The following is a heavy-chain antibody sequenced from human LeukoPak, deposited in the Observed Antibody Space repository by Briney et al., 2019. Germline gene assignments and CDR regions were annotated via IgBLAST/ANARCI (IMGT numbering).Heavy chain of an antibody. D-gene: IGHD2-8*01. J-gene: IGHJ4*02. CDR1: GGSITSTNW. CDR3: SRENGAFSPFGY. CDR2: VSLSGPT. Sequence: SGTLSLTCGVSGGSITSTNWWSWVRQPPGQGLEWIGEVSLSGPTNYNPSHSSRVIMALDTSKNHLSLHLTSVTAADTAVYYCSRENGAFSPFGYWGQGYLVTVLS. V-gene: IGHV4-4*02.